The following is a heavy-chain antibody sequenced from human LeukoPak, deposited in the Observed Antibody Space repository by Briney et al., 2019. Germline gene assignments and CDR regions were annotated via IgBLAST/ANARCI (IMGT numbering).Heavy chain of an antibody. Sequence: PGRSLRLSCAASGFTFSSYGMHWVRQAPGKGLEWVAVISYDGSNKYYADSVKGRFTISRDNSKNTLYLQMNSLRAEDTAVYYCAKDRPWFGESQYGMDAWGQGTTVTASS. V-gene: IGHV3-30*18. J-gene: IGHJ6*02. CDR3: AKDRPWFGESQYGMDA. D-gene: IGHD3-10*01. CDR1: GFTFSSYG. CDR2: ISYDGSNK.